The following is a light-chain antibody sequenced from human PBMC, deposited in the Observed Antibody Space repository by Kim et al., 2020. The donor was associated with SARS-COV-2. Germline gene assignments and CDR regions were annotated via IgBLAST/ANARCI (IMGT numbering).Light chain of an antibody. Sequence: ASVGDRVIITCRASQGIANNLVWFQPRPGKAPKSLIYAASSLESGVPSRFSGSGSGTEFTLNISSLQPGDYATYYCQQYDVYPRTFGQGTKVDIK. J-gene: IGKJ1*01. V-gene: IGKV1-16*01. CDR2: AAS. CDR1: QGIANN. CDR3: QQYDVYPRT.